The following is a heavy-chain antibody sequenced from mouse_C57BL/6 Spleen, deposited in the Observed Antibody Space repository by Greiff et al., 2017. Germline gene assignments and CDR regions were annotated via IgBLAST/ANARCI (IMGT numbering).Heavy chain of an antibody. V-gene: IGHV1-55*01. D-gene: IGHD1-1*01. J-gene: IGHJ3*01. CDR3: GASCYDSAFAY. CDR1: GYTFTTYS. CDR2: FYPCSGDT. Sequence: QVQLQQPGAELVKPGASVKMSCKASGYTFTTYSITWMKQRPGQGLEWIGDFYPCSGDTNYNEKFKSKATLTVETSSSTAYMQLRSLTSDDSAVYYWGASCYDSAFAYWGQGTLVTVSA.